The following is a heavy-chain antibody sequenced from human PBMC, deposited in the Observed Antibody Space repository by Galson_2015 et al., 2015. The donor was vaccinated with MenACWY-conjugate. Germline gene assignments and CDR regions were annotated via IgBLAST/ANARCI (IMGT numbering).Heavy chain of an antibody. CDR2: INPGGSST. CDR3: AKTRGASFYFDS. Sequence: SLRLSCAASGFIFNTYWMHWVRQTPGKGLVWVSRINPGGSSTTYADSVKDRFTISRDNAKNTLYLRMNSLRPEDTAVFYCAKTRGASFYFDSWGQGTLVTVSS. CDR1: GFIFNTYW. D-gene: IGHD1-26*01. V-gene: IGHV3-74*01. J-gene: IGHJ4*02.